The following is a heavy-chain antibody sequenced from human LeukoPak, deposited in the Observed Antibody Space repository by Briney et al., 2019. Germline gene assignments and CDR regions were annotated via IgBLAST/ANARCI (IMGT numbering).Heavy chain of an antibody. CDR1: GYTFTSYY. V-gene: IGHV1-46*01. CDR3: ARIREGYKDVYDI. D-gene: IGHD5-24*01. J-gene: IGHJ3*02. Sequence: ASVKVSCKASGYTFTSYYIHLVRQAPGQGFEWMAIINPSDGSTTNSQKFQGRVTMTRDTSTSTVYMELSGLRSEDTALYYWARIREGYKDVYDIWGQETMDRVS. CDR2: INPSDGST.